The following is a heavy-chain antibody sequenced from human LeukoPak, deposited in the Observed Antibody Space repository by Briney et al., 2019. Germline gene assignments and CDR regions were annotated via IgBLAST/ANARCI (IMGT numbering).Heavy chain of an antibody. CDR2: ISGSGDST. CDR3: AELGITMIGGV. V-gene: IGHV3-23*01. CDR1: GFTFSNYA. J-gene: IGHJ6*04. Sequence: GGSLRLSCAASGFTFSNYAMRWVRQAPGKGLEWVSGISGSGDSTYYADSVKGRFTISRDNAKNSLYLQMNGLRAEDTAVYYCAELGITMIGGVWGKGTTVTISS. D-gene: IGHD3-10*02.